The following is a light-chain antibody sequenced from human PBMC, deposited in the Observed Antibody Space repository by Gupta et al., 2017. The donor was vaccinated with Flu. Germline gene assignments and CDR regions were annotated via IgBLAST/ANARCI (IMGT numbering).Light chain of an antibody. J-gene: IGKJ1*01. CDR2: LGS. CDR1: QSLLHRNGYNY. V-gene: IGKV2-28*01. Sequence: DIVMTQSPLSLPVTPGEPASISCRSSQSLLHRNGYNYLDWYLQKPGQSPQLLIYLGSNRASGVPDRFSGSGSGTDFTLKISRLEAEDVGVYYCRQALETPRTFGQGTKVEIK. CDR3: RQALETPRT.